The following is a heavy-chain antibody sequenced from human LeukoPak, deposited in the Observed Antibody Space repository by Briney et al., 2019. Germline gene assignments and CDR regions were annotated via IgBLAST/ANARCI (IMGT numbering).Heavy chain of an antibody. D-gene: IGHD2-15*01. CDR3: AKNLYCGGGSCYPSALGMDV. CDR2: ISGSGNRT. Sequence: GGSLRLSCAASGFTFSSYAMSWVRQAPGEGLEWASSISGSGNRTYYADSVKGRFTISRDNSKNTLFLQMNSLRAEDTAVYYCAKNLYCGGGSCYPSALGMDVWGQGTTVTVSS. J-gene: IGHJ6*02. V-gene: IGHV3-23*01. CDR1: GFTFSSYA.